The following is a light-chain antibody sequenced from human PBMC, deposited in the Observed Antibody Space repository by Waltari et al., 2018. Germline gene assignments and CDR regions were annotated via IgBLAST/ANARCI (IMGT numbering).Light chain of an antibody. J-gene: IGKJ5*01. CDR1: QSLFFGASGKNY. CDR3: QQYSSSPIT. V-gene: IGKV4-1*01. Sequence: DIVLTQSPDSLAVSLGERATIDCWSSQSLFFGASGKNYLAWYQQKPGQPPKVLIYWASTREAGVPGRISGSGSGAHFTLPVDSLQAEDVAVYYCQQYSSSPITFGQGTRLEI. CDR2: WAS.